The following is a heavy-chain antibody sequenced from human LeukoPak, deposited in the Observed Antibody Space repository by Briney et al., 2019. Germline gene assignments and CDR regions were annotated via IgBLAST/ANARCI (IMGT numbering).Heavy chain of an antibody. Sequence: SETLSLTCTVSGGSISSSSYYWGWIRQPPGKGLEWIGSIYYSGSTYYNPSLKSRVTISVDTSKNQFSLKLSSVTAADTAVYYCARDGFYSTIFGVVIMPFDYWGQGTLVTVSS. CDR2: IYYSGST. D-gene: IGHD3-3*01. J-gene: IGHJ4*02. CDR1: GGSISSSSYY. CDR3: ARDGFYSTIFGVVIMPFDY. V-gene: IGHV4-39*07.